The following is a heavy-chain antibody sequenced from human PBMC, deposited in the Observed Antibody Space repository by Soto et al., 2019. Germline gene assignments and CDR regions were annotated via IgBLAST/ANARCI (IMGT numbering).Heavy chain of an antibody. CDR2: ISYDGSNK. CDR3: ASLVVDTAPNWFDP. D-gene: IGHD5-18*01. V-gene: IGHV3-30-3*01. J-gene: IGHJ5*02. Sequence: PGGSLRLSCAASGFPFSSYAMHWVRQAPGKGLEWVAVISYDGSNKYYADSVKGRFTISRDNSKNTLYLQMNSLRAEDTAVYYCASLVVDTAPNWFDPWGQGTLVNVSS. CDR1: GFPFSSYA.